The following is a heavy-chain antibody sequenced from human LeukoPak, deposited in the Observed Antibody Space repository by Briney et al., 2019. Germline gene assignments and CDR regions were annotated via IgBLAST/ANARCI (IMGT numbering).Heavy chain of an antibody. Sequence: GGSLRLSCAASGFTFSSYSMNWVRQAPGKGLEWVSSISSSSSYIYYADSVKGRFTISKDNAKNSLYLQMNSLRAEDTAVYYCARDQHEDYFDYWGQGTLVTVSS. V-gene: IGHV3-21*01. J-gene: IGHJ4*02. CDR1: GFTFSSYS. CDR2: ISSSSSYI. CDR3: ARDQHEDYFDY.